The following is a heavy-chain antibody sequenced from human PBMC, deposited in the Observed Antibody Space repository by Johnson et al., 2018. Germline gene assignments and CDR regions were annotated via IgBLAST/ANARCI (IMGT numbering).Heavy chain of an antibody. CDR3: AREFEWLIGGGYFQH. J-gene: IGHJ1*01. CDR2: ISYDGSNK. CDR1: GFTFSSYA. Sequence: VQLVESGGGVVQPGRSLRLSCAASGFTFSSYAMHWVRQAPGKGLEWVAVISYDGSNKYYADSVKGRFTISRDNSKNTPYLQMNSLRAEDTAVYYCAREFEWLIGGGYFQHWGQGTLVTVSS. V-gene: IGHV3-30-3*01. D-gene: IGHD3-3*01.